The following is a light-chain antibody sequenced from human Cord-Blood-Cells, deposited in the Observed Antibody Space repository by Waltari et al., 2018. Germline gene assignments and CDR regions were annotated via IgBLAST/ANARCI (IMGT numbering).Light chain of an antibody. J-gene: IGLJ1*01. CDR3: SSYTSSSTYV. Sequence: QSALTQPASVSGSPGQSITISCTGTSSDVAGYNYVSWYQQHPGKAPKRMIYDVSKRPSGVSNRFSGSKSGNTASLTISGLQAEDEADYYCSSYTSSSTYVFGTGTKVTVL. V-gene: IGLV2-14*01. CDR2: DVS. CDR1: SSDVAGYNY.